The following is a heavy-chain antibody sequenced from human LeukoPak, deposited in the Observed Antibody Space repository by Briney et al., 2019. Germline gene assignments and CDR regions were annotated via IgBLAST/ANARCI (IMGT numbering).Heavy chain of an antibody. Sequence: PSETLSLTCTVSGGSISSSNWWSWVRQPPGKGLEWIGEIYHSGSTNYNPSLKSRVTISVDKSKNQFSLKLSSVTAADTAVYYCASSSGYRSYYFDYWVQGTLVTVAS. J-gene: IGHJ4*02. V-gene: IGHV4-4*02. CDR1: GGSISSSNW. D-gene: IGHD3-22*01. CDR2: IYHSGST. CDR3: ASSSGYRSYYFDY.